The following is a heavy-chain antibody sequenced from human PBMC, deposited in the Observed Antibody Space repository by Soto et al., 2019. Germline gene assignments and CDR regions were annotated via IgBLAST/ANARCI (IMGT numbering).Heavy chain of an antibody. V-gene: IGHV4-38-2*01. CDR1: GYSISSGYY. CDR3: ATTTSSPYYYGMDV. Sequence: ASETLSLTCAVSGYSISSGYYWGWIRQPPGKGLEWIGSIYHSGSTYYNPSLKSRVTISVDTSKNQFSLKLSSVTAADTAVYYCATTTSSPYYYGMDVWGQGTTVTVSS. CDR2: IYHSGST. J-gene: IGHJ6*02. D-gene: IGHD4-17*01.